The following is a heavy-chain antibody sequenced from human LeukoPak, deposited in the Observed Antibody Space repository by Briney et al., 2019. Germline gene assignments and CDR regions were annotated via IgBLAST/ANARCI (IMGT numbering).Heavy chain of an antibody. J-gene: IGHJ5*02. CDR3: AKDRGMARGIVISNWFDP. V-gene: IGHV3-30*18. D-gene: IGHD3-10*01. CDR2: ISYDANNK. CDR1: AFTFRTYG. Sequence: GRSLRLSCAASAFTFRTYGMHWVRQAPGKGLEWVAVISYDANNKDYADSVKGRFTISRDNSKNTLYLQMNSLRVEDTAVYYCAKDRGMARGIVISNWFDPWGQGTLVTVSS.